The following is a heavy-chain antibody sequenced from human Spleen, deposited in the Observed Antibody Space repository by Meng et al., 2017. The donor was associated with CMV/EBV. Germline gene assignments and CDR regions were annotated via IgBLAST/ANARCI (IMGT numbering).Heavy chain of an antibody. Sequence: GESLKISCAASGFDFNSYGMNWVRQAPGKGLEWVSTITNRGGGYNTYYADSVKGRFTISRDSSKNTLFLQMNSLRVEDTAVYYCARVVAQQLARNWFDPWGQGTLVTVSS. CDR3: ARVVAQQLARNWFDP. CDR2: ITNRGGGYNT. V-gene: IGHV3-23*01. CDR1: GFDFNSYG. D-gene: IGHD6-13*01. J-gene: IGHJ5*02.